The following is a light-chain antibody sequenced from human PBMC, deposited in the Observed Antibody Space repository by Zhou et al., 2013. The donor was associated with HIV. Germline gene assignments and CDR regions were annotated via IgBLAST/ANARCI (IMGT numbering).Light chain of an antibody. CDR2: SAS. V-gene: IGKV1-12*01. CDR3: QQYGTSPVT. J-gene: IGKJ2*01. CDR1: QDISTW. Sequence: DIQMTQSPSSVSASVGDRVTITCRASQDISTWLAWYQQKPGKVPKLLIYSASILESGVPSRFSGSGSGTDFTLTITRLEPEDFAVYSCQQYGTSPVTFGQGTKLEIK.